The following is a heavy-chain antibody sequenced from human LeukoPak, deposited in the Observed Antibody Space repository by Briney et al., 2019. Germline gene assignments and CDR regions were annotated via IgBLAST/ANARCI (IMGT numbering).Heavy chain of an antibody. D-gene: IGHD6-13*01. V-gene: IGHV1-8*01. Sequence: ASVKVSCKASGYTFTSYDINWVRQATGRGLEWMGWMNPNSGNTGYAQKFQGRVTMTRNTSISTAYMELSSLRSEDTAVYYCAREQHDAGFTRSVDYWGQGTLVTVSS. CDR3: AREQHDAGFTRSVDY. J-gene: IGHJ4*02. CDR2: MNPNSGNT. CDR1: GYTFTSYD.